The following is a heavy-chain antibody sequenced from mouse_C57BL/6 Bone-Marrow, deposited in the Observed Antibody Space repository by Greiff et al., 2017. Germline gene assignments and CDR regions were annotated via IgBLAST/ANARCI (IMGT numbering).Heavy chain of an antibody. CDR1: GYTFTSYW. Sequence: QVQLQQPGAELVMPGASVKLSCKASGYTFTSYWMHWVKQRPGQGLEWIGQIDPSDSDTNYNQKFKGKSTLTVDKSSNTAYLQLSSLTTEDTAVYYCARARLLRYYCARDYWGQGTSVTVSS. CDR2: IDPSDSDT. CDR3: ARARLLRYYCARDY. V-gene: IGHV1-69*01. J-gene: IGHJ4*01. D-gene: IGHD1-1*01.